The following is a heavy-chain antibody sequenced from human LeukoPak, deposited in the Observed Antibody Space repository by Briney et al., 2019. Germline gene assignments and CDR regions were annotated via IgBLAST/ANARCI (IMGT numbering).Heavy chain of an antibody. CDR1: GDSITSRTSC. CDR3: AGHVAVAAKYDY. Sequence: SETLSLTCTVSGDSITSRTSCWSWIRQSPTNGLQWITCMYHTGGTFYSPSLRSRVVISLDASKNQFSLKLNSVTAADTAVYYCAGHVAVAAKYDYWGQGIPVIVSS. J-gene: IGHJ4*02. D-gene: IGHD6-19*01. V-gene: IGHV4-39*01. CDR2: MYHTGGT.